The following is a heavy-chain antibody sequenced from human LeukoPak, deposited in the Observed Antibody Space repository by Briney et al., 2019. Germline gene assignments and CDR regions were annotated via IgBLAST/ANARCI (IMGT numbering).Heavy chain of an antibody. J-gene: IGHJ6*03. V-gene: IGHV4-34*01. CDR1: GGSFSGYY. CDR2: INHSGST. Sequence: SETLSLTCAVYGGSFSGYYRSWIRQPPGKGLEWIGEINHSGSTNYNPSLKSRVTISVDTSKNQFSLKLSSVTAADSAVYFCARGQVKQQLLPRTGSRDYYFYMDVWGKGTTVTVSS. D-gene: IGHD6-13*01. CDR3: ARGQVKQQLLPRTGSRDYYFYMDV.